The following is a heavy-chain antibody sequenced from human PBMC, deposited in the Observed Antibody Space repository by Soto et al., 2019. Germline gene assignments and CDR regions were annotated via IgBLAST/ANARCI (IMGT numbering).Heavy chain of an antibody. V-gene: IGHV4-4*07. Sequence: PSETLSLTSTFSGASISGFYWSWILNSAGKGLAWIGRIYATGTTDYNPSLKSRVMMSVYTSKKQFSLKLRSVTAVDTAVYYCVRDGTKTLRDWFDPWGQGISVTVS. D-gene: IGHD1-1*01. CDR2: IYATGTT. J-gene: IGHJ5*02. CDR3: VRDGTKTLRDWFDP. CDR1: GASISGFY.